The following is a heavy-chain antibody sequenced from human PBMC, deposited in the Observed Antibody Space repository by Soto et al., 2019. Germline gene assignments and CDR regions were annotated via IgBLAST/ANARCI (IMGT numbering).Heavy chain of an antibody. Sequence: GASVKVSCKASGYTFTSYGISWVRQAPGQGLEWMGWISAYNGNTNYAQKLQGRVTMTTDTSTSTAYMELRSLRSDDTAVYYCARDSSGWGADAFDIWGQGTMVTVSS. D-gene: IGHD6-19*01. CDR3: ARDSSGWGADAFDI. CDR2: ISAYNGNT. V-gene: IGHV1-18*01. CDR1: GYTFTSYG. J-gene: IGHJ3*02.